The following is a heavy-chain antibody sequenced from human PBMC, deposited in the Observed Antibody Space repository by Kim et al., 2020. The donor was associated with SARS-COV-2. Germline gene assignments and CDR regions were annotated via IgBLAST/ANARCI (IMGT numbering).Heavy chain of an antibody. J-gene: IGHJ4*02. CDR1: GFTFSSYA. V-gene: IGHV3-30-3*01. CDR2: ISYDGSNK. CDR3: ARSRSGSYSGEFDY. D-gene: IGHD1-26*01. Sequence: GGSLRLSCAASGFTFSSYAMHWVRQAPGKGLEWVAVISYDGSNKYYADSVKGRFTISRDNSKNTLYLQMNSLRAEDTAVYYCARSRSGSYSGEFDYWGQG.